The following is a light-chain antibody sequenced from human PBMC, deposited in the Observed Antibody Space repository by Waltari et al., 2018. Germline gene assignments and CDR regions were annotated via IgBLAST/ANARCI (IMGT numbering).Light chain of an antibody. Sequence: QSALTQPASVSGLAGQSLTISCTRASSSHGGYSFVSWYQHHPGRAPKLIIYDVSHRPSDVSNRFSGSKSGNTASLTISGLLPEDEAEYYCSSYTYINPPFLFGTGTKVTVL. CDR2: DVS. CDR1: SSSHGGYSF. CDR3: SSYTYINPPFL. J-gene: IGLJ1*01. V-gene: IGLV2-14*03.